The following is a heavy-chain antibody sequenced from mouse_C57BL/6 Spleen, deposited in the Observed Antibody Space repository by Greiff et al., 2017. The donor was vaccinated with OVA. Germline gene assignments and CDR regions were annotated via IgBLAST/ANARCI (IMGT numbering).Heavy chain of an antibody. CDR1: GFTFSDYG. CDR2: ISSGSSTI. J-gene: IGHJ4*01. D-gene: IGHD2-12*01. V-gene: IGHV5-17*01. CDR3: ARPLYSSYAMDY. Sequence: EVKLMESGGGLVKPGGSLKLSCAASGFTFSDYGMHWVRQAPEKGLEWVAYISSGSSTIYYADTVKGRFTISRDNAKNTLFLQMTSLRSEDTAMYYCARPLYSSYAMDYWGQGTSVTVSS.